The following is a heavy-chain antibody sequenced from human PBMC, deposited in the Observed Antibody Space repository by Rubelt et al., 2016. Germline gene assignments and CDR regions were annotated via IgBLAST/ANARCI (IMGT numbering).Heavy chain of an antibody. D-gene: IGHD2-21*01. CDR2: IRGSGSDT. V-gene: IGHV3-23*01. Sequence: GLEWVSAIRGSGSDTYYADSVMGRFTISRDNAKNTLHLQMNSLRDEDTAVYYCARGSYYFDYWGQGTLVTVSS. CDR3: ARGSYYFDY. J-gene: IGHJ4*02.